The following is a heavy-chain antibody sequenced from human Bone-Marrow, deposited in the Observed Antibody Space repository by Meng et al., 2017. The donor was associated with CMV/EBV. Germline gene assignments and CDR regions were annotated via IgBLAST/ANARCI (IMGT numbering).Heavy chain of an antibody. CDR2: ISYDGSNK. J-gene: IGHJ6*02. Sequence: GESLKISCAASGFTFSSYAMHWVRQAPGKGLEWVAVISYDGSNKYYADSVKGRFTISRDNSKNTLYLQMNSLRAEDTAVYYCARAKDIVVVPASRRSPDSYYYYGMDVWGQGTTVTVSS. CDR1: GFTFSSYA. V-gene: IGHV3-30-3*01. D-gene: IGHD2-2*01. CDR3: ARAKDIVVVPASRRSPDSYYYYGMDV.